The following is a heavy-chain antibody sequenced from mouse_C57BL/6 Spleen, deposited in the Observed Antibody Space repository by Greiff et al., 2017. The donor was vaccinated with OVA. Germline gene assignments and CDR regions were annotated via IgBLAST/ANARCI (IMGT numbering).Heavy chain of an antibody. CDR2: ISDGGSYT. Sequence: EVQLVESGGGLVKPGGSLKLSCAASGFTFSSYAMSWVRQTPEKRLEWVATISDGGSYTYYPDNVKGRFTISRDNAKNNLYLQMSHLKSEDIAMYYCARDPETAQVYFDYWGQGTTLTVSS. CDR3: ARDPETAQVYFDY. J-gene: IGHJ2*01. CDR1: GFTFSSYA. V-gene: IGHV5-4*01. D-gene: IGHD3-2*02.